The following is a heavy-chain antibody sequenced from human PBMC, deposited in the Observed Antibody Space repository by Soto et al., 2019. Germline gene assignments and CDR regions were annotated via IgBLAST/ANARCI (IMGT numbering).Heavy chain of an antibody. CDR1: GFTFDDYT. Sequence: GGSLRLSCAASGFTFDDYTMHWVRQAPGKGLEWVSLISWDGGSTYYADSVKGRFTISRDNSKISLYLQMNSLRTEDTALYYCAKAYRHRSGYSYKAVGYFDYWGQGTLVTVSS. V-gene: IGHV3-43*01. J-gene: IGHJ4*02. D-gene: IGHD3-22*01. CDR2: ISWDGGST. CDR3: AKAYRHRSGYSYKAVGYFDY.